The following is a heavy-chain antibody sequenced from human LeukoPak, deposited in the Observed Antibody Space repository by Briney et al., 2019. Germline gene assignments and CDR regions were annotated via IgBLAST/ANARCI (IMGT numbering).Heavy chain of an antibody. CDR2: IYSGGST. J-gene: IGHJ3*02. CDR3: ARGIRRANDAFDI. V-gene: IGHV3-53*01. Sequence: GGSLRLSCAASGLTVSSNYMSWVRQAPGKGLEWVSVIYSGGSTYYADSVKGRFTISRDNSKNTLYLQMNSLRAEDTAVYYCARGIRRANDAFDIWGQGTMVTVSS. D-gene: IGHD3-3*02. CDR1: GLTVSSNY.